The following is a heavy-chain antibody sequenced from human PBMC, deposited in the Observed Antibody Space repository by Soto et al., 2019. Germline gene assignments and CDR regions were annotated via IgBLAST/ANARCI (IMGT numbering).Heavy chain of an antibody. CDR1: GYTFTDYY. D-gene: IGHD6-19*01. V-gene: IGHV1-2*02. J-gene: IGHJ4*02. CDR3: ASVGRSGWYNTFDY. CDR2: INPNSGGT. Sequence: GASVKVSCKASGYTFTDYYMHWVRQAPGQGLEWMGWINPNSGGTNYAQKFQGRVTMTGDPSISTAYMELSSLRSDDTAVYYCASVGRSGWYNTFDYWGPGIPVTVSS.